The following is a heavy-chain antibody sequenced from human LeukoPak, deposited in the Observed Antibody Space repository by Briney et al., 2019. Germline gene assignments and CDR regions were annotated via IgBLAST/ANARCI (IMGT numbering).Heavy chain of an antibody. CDR1: GFSFNTFA. D-gene: IGHD3-16*01. Sequence: GGSLRLSCVASGFSFNTFALTWVRQAPGKGLEWVSTISDYPHYADSVRGRFTISRDNSRKTVFLQMNSLTPEDAATYYCTKDSQGSYDGFWYGTYGMDVWGQGTTITVSS. CDR3: TKDSQGSYDGFWYGTYGMDV. J-gene: IGHJ6*02. CDR2: ISDYP. V-gene: IGHV3-23*05.